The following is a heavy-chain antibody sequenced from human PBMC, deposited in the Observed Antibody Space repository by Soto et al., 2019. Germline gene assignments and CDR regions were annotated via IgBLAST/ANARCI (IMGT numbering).Heavy chain of an antibody. D-gene: IGHD3-3*01. CDR1: GFTFSSYE. Sequence: LGGSLRLSCAASGFTFSSYEMNWVRQAPGKGLEWVSYISSSGSTIYYADSVKGRFTISRDNAKNSLYLQMNSLRAEDTAVYYCARDRVGDYDFWSGYYVDAFDIWGQGTMVTVSS. V-gene: IGHV3-48*03. J-gene: IGHJ3*02. CDR3: ARDRVGDYDFWSGYYVDAFDI. CDR2: ISSSGSTI.